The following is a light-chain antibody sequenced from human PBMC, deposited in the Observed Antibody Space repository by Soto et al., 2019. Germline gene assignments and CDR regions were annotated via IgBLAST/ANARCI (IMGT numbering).Light chain of an antibody. CDR3: QQYNSYWT. CDR2: DAS. J-gene: IGKJ1*01. V-gene: IGKV1-5*01. Sequence: DIQMTQSPSTLSASIGDRVTITCRASQSIRSWLAWYQQKPGRAPKLLIYDASSLESGVPSRFSGSGSGTEFTLTISSLXXXDFAIYYCQQYNSYWTFGQGTKVEIK. CDR1: QSIRSW.